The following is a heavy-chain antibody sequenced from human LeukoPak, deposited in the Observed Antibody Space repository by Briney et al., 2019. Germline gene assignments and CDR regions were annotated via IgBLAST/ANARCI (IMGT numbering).Heavy chain of an antibody. D-gene: IGHD3-10*01. J-gene: IGHJ6*02. Sequence: ASVKVSCKASGGTFSSYAISWVRQAPGQGLEWMGWISAYNGNTNYAQKLQGRVTMTTDTSTSTAYMELRSLRSDDTAVYYCARDTYSGFGELSGYYYYGMDVWGQGTTVTVSS. CDR3: ARDTYSGFGELSGYYYYGMDV. V-gene: IGHV1-18*01. CDR2: ISAYNGNT. CDR1: GGTFSSYA.